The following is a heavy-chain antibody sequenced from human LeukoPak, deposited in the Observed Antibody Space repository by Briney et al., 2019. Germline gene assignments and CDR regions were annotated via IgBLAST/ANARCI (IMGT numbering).Heavy chain of an antibody. Sequence: PGGSLRLSCAASGFTFSDYYMSWIRQAPGKGLEWVSYISSSGSTIYYADSVKGRFTISRDNAKNSLYLQMNSLRAEDTAVYYCARDQYCYDSSGPLDYWGQGTLVTVSP. CDR1: GFTFSDYY. CDR3: ARDQYCYDSSGPLDY. CDR2: ISSSGSTI. V-gene: IGHV3-11*01. D-gene: IGHD3-22*01. J-gene: IGHJ4*02.